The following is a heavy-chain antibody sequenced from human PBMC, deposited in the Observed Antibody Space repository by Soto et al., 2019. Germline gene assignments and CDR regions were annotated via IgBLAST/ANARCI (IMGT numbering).Heavy chain of an antibody. J-gene: IGHJ4*01. D-gene: IGHD6-13*01. CDR3: ARNKGQQLVPLDY. V-gene: IGHV1-8*01. Sequence: ASVKVSCKASGYTFTSYDINWVRQATGQGLEWMGWMNPNSGNTGYTQKFQGRVTMTRNTSISTAYMELSSLRSEDTAVYYCARNKGQQLVPLDYWGHGTLVTVSS. CDR2: MNPNSGNT. CDR1: GYTFTSYD.